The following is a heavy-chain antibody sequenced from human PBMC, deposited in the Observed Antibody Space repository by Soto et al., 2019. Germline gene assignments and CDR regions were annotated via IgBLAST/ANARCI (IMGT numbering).Heavy chain of an antibody. CDR2: TYYRSKWYN. CDR1: GDSVSSNSAA. V-gene: IGHV6-1*01. J-gene: IGHJ6*02. CDR3: ARAHSHIVLMVYATQDSHYYYGVDV. Sequence: SQTLSLTCAISGDSVSSNSAAWNWIRQSPSRGLEWLGRTYYRSKWYNDYAVSVKSRITINPDTSKNQFSLQLNSVTPEDTAVYYYARAHSHIVLMVYATQDSHYYYGVDVWCQGTTVTVSS. D-gene: IGHD2-8*01.